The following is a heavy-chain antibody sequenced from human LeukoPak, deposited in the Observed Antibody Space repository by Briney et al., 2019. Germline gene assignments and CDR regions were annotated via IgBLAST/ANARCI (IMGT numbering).Heavy chain of an antibody. J-gene: IGHJ5*02. V-gene: IGHV3-21*01. CDR2: ISSSSSYI. Sequence: GGSLRLSCAASGFTFSSYSMNWVRQAPGKGLEWVSSISSSSSYIYYADSVKGRFTISGDNAKNSLYLQMNSLRAEDTAVYYCARDWMVRGAERINWFDPWGQGTLVTVSS. CDR3: ARDWMVRGAERINWFDP. CDR1: GFTFSSYS. D-gene: IGHD3-10*01.